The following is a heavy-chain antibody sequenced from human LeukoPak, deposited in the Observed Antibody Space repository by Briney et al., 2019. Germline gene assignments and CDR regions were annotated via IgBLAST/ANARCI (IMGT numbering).Heavy chain of an antibody. D-gene: IGHD7-27*01. CDR3: TRSSKILTGFYYYMDV. V-gene: IGHV3-49*04. Sequence: PGGSLRLSCIVSGFTFGEYAMSWVRQAPGKGLEWVGFVRSKTFGGTTEYAASVKGRFTISRDDSKSIAYLQMNSLKTEDTAVYYCTRSSKILTGFYYYMDVWGKGPRSPSP. CDR2: VRSKTFGGTT. J-gene: IGHJ6*03. CDR1: GFTFGEYA.